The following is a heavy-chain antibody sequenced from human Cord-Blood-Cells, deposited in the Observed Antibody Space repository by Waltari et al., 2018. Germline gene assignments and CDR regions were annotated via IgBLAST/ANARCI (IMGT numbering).Heavy chain of an antibody. D-gene: IGHD3-22*01. CDR3: ARGLTSGYYDSSGYYY. CDR2: INHSGST. V-gene: IGHV4-34*01. Sequence: VYGGSFSGYYWSWIRQPPGKGLEWIGEINHSGSTNYNPSLKSRVTISVDTSKNQFSLKLSSVTAADTAVYYCARGLTSGYYDSSGYYYWGQGTLVTVSS. J-gene: IGHJ4*02. CDR1: GGSFSGYY.